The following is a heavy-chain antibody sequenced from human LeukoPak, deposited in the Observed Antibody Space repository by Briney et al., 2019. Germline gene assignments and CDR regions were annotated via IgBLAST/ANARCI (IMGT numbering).Heavy chain of an antibody. CDR3: ATAAPPDYDFWSGYLGSLDY. J-gene: IGHJ4*02. CDR1: GFTFSSYA. CDR2: ISGSGSRT. D-gene: IGHD3-3*01. Sequence: GGSLRLSCAASGFTFSSYAMSWVRQAPGKGLEWVSAISGSGSRTNYADSVKGRFTISRDNSKSTLYLQMNSLRAEDTAVYYCATAAPPDYDFWSGYLGSLDYWGQGTLVTVSS. V-gene: IGHV3-23*01.